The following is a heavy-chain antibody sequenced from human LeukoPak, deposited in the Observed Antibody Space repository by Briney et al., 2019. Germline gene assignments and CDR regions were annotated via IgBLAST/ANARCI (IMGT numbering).Heavy chain of an antibody. CDR1: GGSISSYY. CDR3: ARHSSGPGGAFQY. CDR2: MDDSGST. Sequence: PPETLSLTCTVSGGSISSYYWSWIRQPPGKGLEWVGYMDDSGSTNYNPSLTSRVTISEDTSKNQLSLKLGSVTAADTAVYYCARHSSGPGGAFQYWGQGTPVTVSS. V-gene: IGHV4-59*08. J-gene: IGHJ4*02. D-gene: IGHD6-19*01.